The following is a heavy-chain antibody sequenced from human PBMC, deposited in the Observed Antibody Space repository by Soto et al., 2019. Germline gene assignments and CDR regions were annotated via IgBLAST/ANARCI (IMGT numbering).Heavy chain of an antibody. Sequence: QVQLVESGGGVVQPGGSLRLSCAASGFTFGRHGMHWVRQAPGKGLEWVAVIGSDGRGASYADSVKGRFTISRDNGQNTLYLQMNSLRAEETAVYYCARDDDYGDNGLDYWGQGTLVTVSS. CDR2: IGSDGRGA. J-gene: IGHJ4*02. CDR1: GFTFGRHG. V-gene: IGHV3-33*01. D-gene: IGHD4-17*01. CDR3: ARDDDYGDNGLDY.